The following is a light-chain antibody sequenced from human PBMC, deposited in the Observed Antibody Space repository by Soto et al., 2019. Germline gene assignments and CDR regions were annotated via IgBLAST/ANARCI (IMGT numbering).Light chain of an antibody. Sequence: ALSQPASVSGSPGQSITISCTGTSSDVGSNDLVSWYQQHPGKAPKLMIYEVSKRPSGISNRFSGSKSGNTASLTISGLQAEDEGDYYCCSYVGRSDSYVFGAGTKVTVL. J-gene: IGLJ1*01. CDR3: CSYVGRSDSYV. V-gene: IGLV2-23*02. CDR2: EVS. CDR1: SSDVGSNDL.